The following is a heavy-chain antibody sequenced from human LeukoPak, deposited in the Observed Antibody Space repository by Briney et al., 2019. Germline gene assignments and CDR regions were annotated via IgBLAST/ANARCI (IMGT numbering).Heavy chain of an antibody. CDR3: ARISLAPSDNVDS. Sequence: GGSLRLSCAASAFTFSSHPMGWVRRAPGKGLEWVSSICSSIGCTYYADSVRGRFAISRDDSKNTLYLQMDSLRAEDTAVYYCARISLAPSDNVDSWGQGTLVTVSS. CDR1: AFTFSSHP. D-gene: IGHD1-1*01. J-gene: IGHJ4*02. V-gene: IGHV3-23*01. CDR2: ICSSIGCT.